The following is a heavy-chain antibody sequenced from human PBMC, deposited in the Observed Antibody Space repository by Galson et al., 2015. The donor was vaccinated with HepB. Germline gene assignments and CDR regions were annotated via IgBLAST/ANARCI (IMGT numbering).Heavy chain of an antibody. D-gene: IGHD2-2*01. Sequence: SLRLSCAASGFTFSSYSMNWVRQAPGKGLEWVSSISSSSSYIYYADSVKGRFTISRDNAKNSLYLQMNSLRAEDTAVYYCARAIKPAAIPYYYGMDVWGQGTTVTVSS. V-gene: IGHV3-21*01. J-gene: IGHJ6*02. CDR2: ISSSSSYI. CDR1: GFTFSSYS. CDR3: ARAIKPAAIPYYYGMDV.